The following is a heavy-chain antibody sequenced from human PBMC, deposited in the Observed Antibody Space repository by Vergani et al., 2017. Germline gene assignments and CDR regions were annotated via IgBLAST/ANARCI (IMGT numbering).Heavy chain of an antibody. CDR1: EYSFGNYW. D-gene: IGHD1-1*01. V-gene: IGHV5-51*01. J-gene: IGHJ4*02. Sequence: EVELVQSGPEMRKPGESLKISCKGSEYSFGNYWIGWVRQMPGKGLEWMGIIYPADSDTRYSPSFQGQVTISADKSISNAFLQWDSLKASDTALYYCARHTTYTDSWGQGTLVTVS. CDR2: IYPADSDT. CDR3: ARHTTYTDS.